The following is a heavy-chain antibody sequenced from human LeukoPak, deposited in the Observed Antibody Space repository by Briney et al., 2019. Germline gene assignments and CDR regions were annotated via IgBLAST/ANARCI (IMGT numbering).Heavy chain of an antibody. J-gene: IGHJ4*02. D-gene: IGHD1-1*01. CDR1: GGSISSYY. Sequence: SETLSLTCTVSGGSISSYYWSWIRQPAGKGLEWIGRIYTSGNTNYNPSLKSRVTISVDTSKNQFSLKLNSVTAADTAVYFCARRAYSAAYWKHFDYWGQGTLVTVSS. CDR2: IYTSGNT. CDR3: ARRAYSAAYWKHFDY. V-gene: IGHV4-4*07.